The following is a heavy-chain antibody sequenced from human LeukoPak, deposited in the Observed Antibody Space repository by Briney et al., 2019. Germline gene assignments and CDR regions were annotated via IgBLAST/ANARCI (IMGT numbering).Heavy chain of an antibody. CDR2: INPDNGDT. D-gene: IGHD3-22*01. Sequence: GASVKVSCKASGSTFTGYYIHWVRQAPGQGLEWMGWINPDNGDTNYPQKFQGRVTMTRDTSISTAYMDLRRLVSDGTAFYYCALVESDDHSRYYRQRVYFDSWGQGALVTVSS. CDR3: ALVESDDHSRYYRQRVYFDS. V-gene: IGHV1-2*02. J-gene: IGHJ4*02. CDR1: GSTFTGYY.